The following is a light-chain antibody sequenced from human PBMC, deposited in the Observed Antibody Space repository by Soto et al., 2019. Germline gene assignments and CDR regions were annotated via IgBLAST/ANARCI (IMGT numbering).Light chain of an antibody. J-gene: IGKJ3*01. CDR3: LQGTHPFT. Sequence: DVVMTQSPLSLPVTLGQPASISCRSSQSLVYSDGNTYLNWFQQRPGQSPRRLIYKVSNRDSGVQESYSGSGSGTDFALKISGVEAGDVGVYYCLQGTHPFTFGPGAKVDIK. CDR1: QSLVYSDGNTY. CDR2: KVS. V-gene: IGKV2-30*01.